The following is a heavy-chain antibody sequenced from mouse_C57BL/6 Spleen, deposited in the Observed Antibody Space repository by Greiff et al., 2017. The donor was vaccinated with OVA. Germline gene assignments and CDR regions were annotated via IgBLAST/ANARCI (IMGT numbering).Heavy chain of an antibody. V-gene: IGHV3-6*01. CDR3: ARGGPSYWYFDV. CDR2: ISYDGSN. J-gene: IGHJ1*03. CDR1: GYSITSGYY. Sequence: EESGPGLVKPSQSLSLTCSVTGYSITSGYYWNWIRQFPGNKLEWMGYISYDGSNNYNPSLKNRISITRDTSKNQFFLKLNSVTTEDTATYYCARGGPSYWYFDVWGTGTTVTVSS.